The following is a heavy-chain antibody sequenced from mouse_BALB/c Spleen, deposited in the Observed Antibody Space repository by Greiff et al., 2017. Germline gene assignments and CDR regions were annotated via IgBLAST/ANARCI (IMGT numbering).Heavy chain of an antibody. CDR1: GFNIKDYY. D-gene: IGHD2-14*01. CDR2: IDPENGDT. CDR3: DALTVRRGYWYFDV. J-gene: IGHJ1*01. V-gene: IGHV14-4*02. Sequence: VQLQQSGAELVRSGASVKLSCTASGFNIKDYYMHWVKQRPEQGLEWIGWIDPENGDTEYAPKFQGKATMTADTSSNTAYLPLSSLTSEVTAVYYGDALTVRRGYWYFDVWGAGTTVTVSS.